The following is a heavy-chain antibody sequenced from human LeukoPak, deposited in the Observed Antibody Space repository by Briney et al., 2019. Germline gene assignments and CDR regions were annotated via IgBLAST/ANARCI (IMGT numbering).Heavy chain of an antibody. CDR3: ARVGDAFDI. D-gene: IGHD3-10*01. CDR1: GGSISSYY. Sequence: SETLSLTCTVSGGSISSYYWSWIRQPPGKGLEWIGYIYYSGSTNYNPSLKSRVTISVDTSKNQFSLKLSSVTAADAAVYYCARVGDAFDIWGQGTMVTVSS. CDR2: IYYSGST. V-gene: IGHV4-59*01. J-gene: IGHJ3*02.